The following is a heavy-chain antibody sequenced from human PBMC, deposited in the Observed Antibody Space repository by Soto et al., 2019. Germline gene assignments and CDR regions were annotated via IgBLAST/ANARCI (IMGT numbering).Heavy chain of an antibody. Sequence: GGSLRLSCAASGFTFDDYAMHWVRQAPGKGLEWVSLISWDGGSTYYADSVKGRFTISRDNSKNSLYLQMNSLRAEDTALYYCAKDNDYYGSGSYYYYGMDVWGQGTTVTVSS. J-gene: IGHJ6*02. CDR3: AKDNDYYGSGSYYYYGMDV. D-gene: IGHD3-10*01. V-gene: IGHV3-43D*03. CDR2: ISWDGGST. CDR1: GFTFDDYA.